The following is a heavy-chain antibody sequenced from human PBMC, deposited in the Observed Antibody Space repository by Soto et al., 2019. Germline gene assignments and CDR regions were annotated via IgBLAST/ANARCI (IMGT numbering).Heavy chain of an antibody. V-gene: IGHV3-48*02. CDR2: ISSSSSTM. Sequence: GRSLRLSCAASGFTFSDYSMNWVRQAPGKGLEWLSSISSSSSTMYYADSVKGRFTISRDDAKNSLYLQMNSLRDEDTAVYYCARGDYYYYGLDVWGQGTTVTVSS. D-gene: IGHD3-16*01. J-gene: IGHJ6*02. CDR1: GFTFSDYS. CDR3: ARGDYYYYGLDV.